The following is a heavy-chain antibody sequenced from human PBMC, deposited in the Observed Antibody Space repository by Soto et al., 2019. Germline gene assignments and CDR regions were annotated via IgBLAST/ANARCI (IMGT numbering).Heavy chain of an antibody. V-gene: IGHV4-4*07. CDR1: GASISGYY. J-gene: IGHJ5*02. D-gene: IGHD1-1*01. CDR2: IYATGTT. CDR3: VRDGTKTLRDWFDP. Sequence: QVQLQESGPGLVKPSETLSLTCTVSGASISGYYWSWIRKSAGKGRQWIGRIYATGTTDYNPSLKSRVMISVDTSKKQFSLRLRSVTAADTAVYYCVRDGTKTLRDWFDPWGQGISVTVSS.